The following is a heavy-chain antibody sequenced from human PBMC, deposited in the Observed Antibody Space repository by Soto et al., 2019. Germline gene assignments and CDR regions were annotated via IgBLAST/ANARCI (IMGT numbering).Heavy chain of an antibody. V-gene: IGHV1-69*13. CDR3: AREGGYYSYVRPPNYYYYGMDV. CDR2: IIPIFGTA. Sequence: ASVKVSCKASGGTFSSYAISWVRQAPGQGLEWMGGIIPIFGTANYAQKFQGRVTITADESTSTAYMELSSLRSEDTAVYYCAREGGYYSYVRPPNYYYYGMDVWGQGTTVTVSS. D-gene: IGHD3-22*01. CDR1: GGTFSSYA. J-gene: IGHJ6*02.